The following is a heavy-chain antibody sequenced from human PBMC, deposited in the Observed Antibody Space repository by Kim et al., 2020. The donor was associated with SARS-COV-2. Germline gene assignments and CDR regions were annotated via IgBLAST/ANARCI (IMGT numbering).Heavy chain of an antibody. J-gene: IGHJ4*02. Sequence: GGSLRLSCAASGFTFSSYGMHWVRQAPGKGLEWVAVISYDGSNKYYADSVKGRFTISRDNSKNTLYLQMNSLRAEDTAVYYCAKDLYYYDSSGYTFFDYWGQGTLVTVSS. D-gene: IGHD3-22*01. CDR1: GFTFSSYG. CDR2: ISYDGSNK. CDR3: AKDLYYYDSSGYTFFDY. V-gene: IGHV3-30*18.